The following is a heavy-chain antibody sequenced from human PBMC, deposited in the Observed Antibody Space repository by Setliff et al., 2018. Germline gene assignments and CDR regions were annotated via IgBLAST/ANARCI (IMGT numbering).Heavy chain of an antibody. D-gene: IGHD6-19*01. CDR3: AKDSTGRDAFDV. J-gene: IGHJ3*01. CDR2: ISAGGSRT. V-gene: IGHV3-23*01. CDR1: GFAFSSYA. Sequence: QPGGSLRLSCAASGFAFSSYAMNWVRQAPGKGLEWVSFISAGGSRTYYADSVKGRFTISRDNSKNSLFLQINSLRVEDTAVYYCAKDSTGRDAFDVWGQGTMVTVSS.